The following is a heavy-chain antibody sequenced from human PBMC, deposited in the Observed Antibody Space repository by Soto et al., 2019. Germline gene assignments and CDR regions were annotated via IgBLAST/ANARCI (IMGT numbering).Heavy chain of an antibody. Sequence: QVQLQQWGAGLLKPSETLSLTCAVYGGSFSGYYWSWIRQPPGKGLEWIGEINHSGSTNYNPSLKSRVTISVDTSKNQFSLKLSSVTAADTAVYYCARGAGGAFDIWGQGTMVTVSS. V-gene: IGHV4-34*01. CDR1: GGSFSGYY. D-gene: IGHD3-10*01. J-gene: IGHJ3*02. CDR3: ARGAGGAFDI. CDR2: INHSGST.